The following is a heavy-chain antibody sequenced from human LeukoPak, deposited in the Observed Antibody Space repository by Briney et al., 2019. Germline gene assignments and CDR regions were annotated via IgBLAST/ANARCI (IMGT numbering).Heavy chain of an antibody. CDR3: ARDRYSSGWTIDY. Sequence: RSGGSLRLSCAASGFTFSSYGMHWVRQAPGKGLEWAALIWYDGSNKYYADSVKGRFTISRDNSKNTVYLQMNSLRAEDTAVHYCARDRYSSGWTIDYWGQGTLVTVSS. CDR1: GFTFSSYG. CDR2: IWYDGSNK. D-gene: IGHD6-19*01. V-gene: IGHV3-33*01. J-gene: IGHJ4*02.